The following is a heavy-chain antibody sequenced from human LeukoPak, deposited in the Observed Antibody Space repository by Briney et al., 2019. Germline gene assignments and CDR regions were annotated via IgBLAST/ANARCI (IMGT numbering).Heavy chain of an antibody. CDR3: SKDFRTNAARPGVDY. CDR1: GFTFSSYA. D-gene: IGHD6-6*01. V-gene: IGHV3-23*01. J-gene: IGHJ4*02. CDR2: ISGSSGST. Sequence: GASLRLSCAASGFTFSSYAMNWVRQAPGKGLEWVSSISGSSGSTYYADSVKGRFTISRDNSKNTLYLQMNSLRAEDTAVYYCSKDFRTNAARPGVDYWGQGTLVTVSS.